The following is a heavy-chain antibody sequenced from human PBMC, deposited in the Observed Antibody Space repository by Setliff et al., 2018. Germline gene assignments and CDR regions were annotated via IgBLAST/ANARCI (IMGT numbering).Heavy chain of an antibody. CDR2: VRFDGSYK. J-gene: IGHJ4*02. CDR3: AKVKKPLIRGSGFDY. CDR1: GFVFGTYA. D-gene: IGHD2-8*01. Sequence: GGSLRLSCAASGFVFGTYAVTWVRQAPGKGLDWVASVRFDGSYKVYADSVKGRFTISRDNSENTLFLQMTSLRPEDTGIYYCAKVKKPLIRGSGFDYWGRGTLVTVSS. V-gene: IGHV3-30*02.